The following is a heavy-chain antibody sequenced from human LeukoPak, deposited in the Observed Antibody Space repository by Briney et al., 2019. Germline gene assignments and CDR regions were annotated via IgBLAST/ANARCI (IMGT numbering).Heavy chain of an antibody. CDR1: GFTFSSYA. D-gene: IGHD3-22*01. J-gene: IGHJ4*02. CDR2: ISGSGGST. V-gene: IGHV3-23*01. CDR3: ARTGDSSGYPTGY. Sequence: PGGSLRLSCAASGFTFSSYAMSWVRQAPGKGLERVSAISGSGGSTYYADSVKGRFTISRDNSKNTLYLQMNSLRAEDTAVYYCARTGDSSGYPTGYWGQGTLVTVSS.